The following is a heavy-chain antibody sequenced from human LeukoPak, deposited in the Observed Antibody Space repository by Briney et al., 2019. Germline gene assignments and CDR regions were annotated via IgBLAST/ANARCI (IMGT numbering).Heavy chain of an antibody. CDR2: VYYSGST. CDR1: GGSISSSTYY. D-gene: IGHD2-15*01. Sequence: SETLSLTCTVSGGSISSSTYYWGWIRQPPGKGLEWIGSVYYSGSTSYNPSLKSRVTISIDTSKIQFSLKLSSVTAADTAVYYCARAGGCSGGSCYPSYFDYWGQGTLVTVSS. V-gene: IGHV4-39*07. CDR3: ARAGGCSGGSCYPSYFDY. J-gene: IGHJ4*02.